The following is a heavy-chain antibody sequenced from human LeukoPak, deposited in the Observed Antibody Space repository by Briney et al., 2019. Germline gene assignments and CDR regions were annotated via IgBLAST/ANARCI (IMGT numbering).Heavy chain of an antibody. V-gene: IGHV4-59*01. CDR3: ARGYYNILTGYYVDY. Sequence: PSETLSLTCAVSGGSISNYYWSWIRQPPGKGLEWIGYFSNSGSTDYNPSLKSRVTISVDTSKNQFSLKLSSVIAADTAVYYCARGYYNILTGYYVDYWGQGTLVTVSS. D-gene: IGHD3-9*01. J-gene: IGHJ4*02. CDR2: FSNSGST. CDR1: GGSISNYY.